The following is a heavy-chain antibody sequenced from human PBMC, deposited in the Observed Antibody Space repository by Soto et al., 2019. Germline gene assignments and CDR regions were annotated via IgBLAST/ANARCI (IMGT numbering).Heavy chain of an antibody. J-gene: IGHJ6*03. Sequence: PSETLSLTCTVSGGPISSYYWSWIRQPPGKGLEWIGYIYYSGSTNYNPSLKSRVTISVDTSKNQFSLKLSSVTAADTAVYYCARAGGKGCYYYCYMDVWGKGTTVTVSS. CDR3: ARAGGKGCYYYCYMDV. CDR1: GGPISSYY. V-gene: IGHV4-59*01. CDR2: IYYSGST.